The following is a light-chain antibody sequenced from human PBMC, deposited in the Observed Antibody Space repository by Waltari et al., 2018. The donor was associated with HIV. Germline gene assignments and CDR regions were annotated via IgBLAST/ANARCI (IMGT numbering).Light chain of an antibody. CDR2: EVR. J-gene: IGLJ2*01. CDR1: SSDVGNYSY. Sequence: QSALTQPPSASGSPGQSVTISVTGTSSDVGNYSYVSWYQQHTGQAPKLTIYEVRKRPSGVPHRFSCSKSGNTASLTVSGLQAEAEADYYCTSYGGINNYVVFGGGTKLTVL. CDR3: TSYGGINNYVV. V-gene: IGLV2-8*01.